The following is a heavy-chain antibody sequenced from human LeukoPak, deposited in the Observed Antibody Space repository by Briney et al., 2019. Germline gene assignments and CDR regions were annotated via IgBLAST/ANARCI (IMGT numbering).Heavy chain of an antibody. J-gene: IGHJ6*03. V-gene: IGHV5-51*01. Sequence: GESLKISCHGSEYSFTNYWIGWVRQMPGKGLEWMGIIYPGDSDTRYSPSFQGQVTISADKSISTAYLQWSSLKASDTAMYYCARHVRTMVRGVIRDYYYYMDVWGKGTTVTISS. CDR2: IYPGDSDT. D-gene: IGHD3-10*01. CDR3: ARHVRTMVRGVIRDYYYYMDV. CDR1: EYSFTNYW.